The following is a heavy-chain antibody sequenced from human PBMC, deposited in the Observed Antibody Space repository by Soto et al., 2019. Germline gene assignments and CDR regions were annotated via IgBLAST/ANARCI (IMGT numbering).Heavy chain of an antibody. CDR1: GLAFSSYG. J-gene: IGHJ3*01. D-gene: IGHD3-10*01. CDR2: ISYDGSHE. CDR3: AKLGGSLEGGHAFDL. Sequence: GGSLRLSCSASGLAFSSYGMHWVRQAPGKGLQWVALISYDGSHEYYADSVKGRFTISRDNSKNMLYIQMNSLRTEDTALYYCAKLGGSLEGGHAFDLWGQGTLVTVSS. V-gene: IGHV3-30*18.